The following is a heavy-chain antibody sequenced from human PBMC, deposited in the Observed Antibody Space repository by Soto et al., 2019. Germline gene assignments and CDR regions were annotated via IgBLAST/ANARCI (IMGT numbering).Heavy chain of an antibody. D-gene: IGHD3-10*01. CDR2: MNPNSGNT. CDR1: GYTFTSYG. J-gene: IGHJ6*02. CDR3: AGGDSGTHFYYYYGMDV. V-gene: IGHV1-8*01. Sequence: ASVKVSCKASGYTFTSYGINWVRQATGQGLEWMGWMNPNSGNTGYAQKFQGRVTMTRNTSISTAYMELSSLRSEDTAVYYCAGGDSGTHFYYYYGMDVWGQGTTVTVSS.